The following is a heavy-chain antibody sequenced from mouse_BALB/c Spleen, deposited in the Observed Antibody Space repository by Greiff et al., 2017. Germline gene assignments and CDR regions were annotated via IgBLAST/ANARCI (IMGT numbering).Heavy chain of an antibody. Sequence: HVQLQQSGAELVQPGASVKLSCKASGYTFTSYYMYWVKQRPGQGLEWIGEINPCNGGTNFNEKFKSKATLTVDKSFSTAYMQVSRLRSEDSAVYYCTRGTTAHYYAMDYWGQGTSVGVSS. D-gene: IGHD1-2*01. CDR3: TRGTTAHYYAMDY. V-gene: IGHV1S81*02. CDR2: INPCNGGT. J-gene: IGHJ4*01. CDR1: GYTFTSYY.